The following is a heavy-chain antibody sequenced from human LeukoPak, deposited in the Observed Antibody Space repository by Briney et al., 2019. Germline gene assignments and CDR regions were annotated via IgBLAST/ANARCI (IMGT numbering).Heavy chain of an antibody. D-gene: IGHD3-22*01. CDR1: GGSFSGYY. J-gene: IGHJ4*02. CDR2: IKQDGSEK. Sequence: ETLSLTCAVYGGSFSGYYWTWIRQPPGKGLEWVANIKQDGSEKYYVDSVKGRFTISRDNAKNSLYLQMNSLRAEDTAVYYCARDLTSDYYDSSGYPGYWGQGTLVTVSS. CDR3: ARDLTSDYYDSSGYPGY. V-gene: IGHV3-7*01.